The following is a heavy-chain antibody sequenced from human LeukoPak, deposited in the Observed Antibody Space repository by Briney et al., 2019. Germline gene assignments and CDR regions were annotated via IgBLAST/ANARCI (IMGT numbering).Heavy chain of an antibody. D-gene: IGHD3-10*01. CDR3: ASAVRGVMNDAFDI. J-gene: IGHJ3*02. CDR1: GGTFSNYA. CDR2: IIPIFGTA. V-gene: IGHV1-69*01. Sequence: ASVKVSCKASGGTFSNYAISWVRQAPGQGLEWMGGIIPIFGTANYAQKFQGRVTITADESTSTAYMELSSLRSEDTAVYYCASAVRGVMNDAFDIWGQGTMVTVSS.